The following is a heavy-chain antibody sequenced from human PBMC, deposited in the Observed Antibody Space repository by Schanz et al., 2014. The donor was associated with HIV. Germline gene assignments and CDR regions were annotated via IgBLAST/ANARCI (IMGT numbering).Heavy chain of an antibody. Sequence: QEQLVESGGGVVQPGRSLRLSCAASGFTYRNYGMHWVRQAPGKGLEWVAVTSYDGTKKHYADSVKGRFTISRDNSKNTLYLQMKSLRPEDTAVYYCAKDRNHYDSRYRGKGNYYYYYGMDVWGQGTTVTVSS. CDR2: TSYDGTKK. V-gene: IGHV3-30*18. J-gene: IGHJ6*02. CDR1: GFTYRNYG. CDR3: AKDRNHYDSRYRGKGNYYYYYGMDV. D-gene: IGHD3-22*01.